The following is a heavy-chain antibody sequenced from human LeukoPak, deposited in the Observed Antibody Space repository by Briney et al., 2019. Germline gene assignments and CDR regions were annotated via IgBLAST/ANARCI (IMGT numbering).Heavy chain of an antibody. Sequence: PGGSLRLSCAASGFTFSSYAMSWVRQAPGKGLEWVSAMSGSGGSTYYADSVKDRFTISRDNSKNTLYLQMNSLRAADTAVYYCAKHSGGWHATNFDYWGQGTLVTVSS. CDR2: MSGSGGST. CDR3: AKHSGGWHATNFDY. D-gene: IGHD6-19*01. J-gene: IGHJ4*02. CDR1: GFTFSSYA. V-gene: IGHV3-23*01.